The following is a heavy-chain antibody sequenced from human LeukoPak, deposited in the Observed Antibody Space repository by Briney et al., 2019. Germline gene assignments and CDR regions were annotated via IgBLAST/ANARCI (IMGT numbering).Heavy chain of an antibody. D-gene: IGHD3-3*01. J-gene: IGHJ4*02. V-gene: IGHV1-18*01. CDR2: ISAYYGNT. Sequence: ASVKVSCKASGYTFTTYAISWVRQAPGQGLEWMGWISAYYGNTTYAQKFQGRVTMTTDTSTSTAYMELRSLRSDDTAVYYCARGPGPDFLAPNWGQGTLVTVSS. CDR3: ARGPGPDFLAPN. CDR1: GYTFTTYA.